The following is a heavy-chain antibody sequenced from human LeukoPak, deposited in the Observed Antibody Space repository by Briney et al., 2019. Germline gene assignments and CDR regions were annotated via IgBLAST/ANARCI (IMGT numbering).Heavy chain of an antibody. D-gene: IGHD3-9*01. Sequence: PSESLSLTCTVSGGSISSSSYYWGWIRQPPGKGLEWIGSIYYSGSTYYNPSLKSRVTISVDTSKNKFSLKLSSVTAADTAVYYCARGVRYFDWKPEIEFDYWGQGTLVTVSS. CDR3: ARGVRYFDWKPEIEFDY. CDR2: IYYSGST. J-gene: IGHJ4*02. CDR1: GGSISSSSYY. V-gene: IGHV4-39*07.